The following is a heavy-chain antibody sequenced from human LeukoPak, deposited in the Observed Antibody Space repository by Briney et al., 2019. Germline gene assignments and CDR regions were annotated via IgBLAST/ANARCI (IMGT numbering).Heavy chain of an antibody. J-gene: IGHJ4*02. V-gene: IGHV4-34*01. Sequence: SETLSLTCAVYGGSFSGYYWSWIRQPPGKGLEWIGEINHSGSTNYNPSLKSRVTISVDTSKNQFSRKLSSVTAADTAGYYWARGGGERASSNXXXWGQGXLXTVSS. CDR1: GGSFSGYY. D-gene: IGHD5-24*01. CDR3: ARGGGERASSNXXX. CDR2: INHSGST.